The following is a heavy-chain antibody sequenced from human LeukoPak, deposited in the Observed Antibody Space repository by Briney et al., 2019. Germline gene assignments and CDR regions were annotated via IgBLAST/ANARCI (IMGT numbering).Heavy chain of an antibody. V-gene: IGHV4-39*01. CDR3: AIVVVPAAFDY. D-gene: IGHD2-2*01. J-gene: IGHJ4*02. Sequence: SEALSLTCTVSGGSSSRNSYYAGWIREPPGKGLHWIGSIYYSGSTYSNPSLNSRVTISVDTSKNQFSLKLSSVTAADTAVYYCAIVVVPAAFDYWGQGTLGTVSS. CDR2: IYYSGST. CDR1: GGSSSRNSYY.